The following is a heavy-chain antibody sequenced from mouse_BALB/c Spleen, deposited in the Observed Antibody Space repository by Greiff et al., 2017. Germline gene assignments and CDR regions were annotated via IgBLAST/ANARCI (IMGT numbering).Heavy chain of an antibody. CDR2: INPGSGGT. CDR3: AREGLTRDRGYFDY. V-gene: IGHV1-54*01. CDR1: GYAFTNYL. D-gene: IGHD1-3*01. J-gene: IGHJ2*01. Sequence: QVQLQQSGAELVRPGTSVKVSCKASGYAFTNYLIEWVKQRPGQGLEWIGVINPGSGGTNYNEKFKGKATLTADKSSSTAYMQLSSLTSDDSAVYFCAREGLTRDRGYFDYWGQGTTLTVSS.